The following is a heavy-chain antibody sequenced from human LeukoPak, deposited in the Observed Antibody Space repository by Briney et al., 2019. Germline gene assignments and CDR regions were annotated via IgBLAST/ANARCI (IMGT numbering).Heavy chain of an antibody. CDR3: ARAYYFDSRNYHNPTSSFDY. V-gene: IGHV3-7*04. J-gene: IGHJ4*02. D-gene: IGHD3-10*01. CDR2: INQDGSEK. Sequence: GGSLRLSCAASGFTFSNYWMSWVRQAPGKGLEWVANINQDGSEKYSVDSVKGRFTISRDNAKNSLYLQMNSLRAEDTAVYYCARAYYFDSRNYHNPTSSFDYWGQGTLVTVSS. CDR1: GFTFSNYW.